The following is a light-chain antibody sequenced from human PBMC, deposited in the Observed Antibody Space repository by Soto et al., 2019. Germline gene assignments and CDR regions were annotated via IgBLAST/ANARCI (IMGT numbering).Light chain of an antibody. CDR2: EVT. V-gene: IGLV2-14*01. J-gene: IGLJ1*01. Sequence: QSALTQPASVSGPPGQSITISCTGTSSDVGGYNYVSWYQQHPGKAPKLMIYEVTNRPSGVSNRFSGSKSGNTASLTISGLQAEDEADYSCSSYTTSNTYVFGNGTKVTVL. CDR1: SSDVGGYNY. CDR3: SSYTTSNTYV.